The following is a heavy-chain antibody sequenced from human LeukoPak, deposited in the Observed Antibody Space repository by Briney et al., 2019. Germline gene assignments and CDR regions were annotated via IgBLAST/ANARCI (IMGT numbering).Heavy chain of an antibody. D-gene: IGHD3-22*01. CDR3: ATEYYYDSTSDY. CDR2: FDPEDGET. V-gene: IGHV1-24*01. J-gene: IGHJ4*02. Sequence: ASVKVSCKVSGYTLTELSMHRVRQAPGKGLEWMGGFDPEDGETIYAQKFQGRVTMTEDTSTDTAYMELSSLRSEDTAVYYCATEYYYDSTSDYWGQGTLVTVSS. CDR1: GYTLTELS.